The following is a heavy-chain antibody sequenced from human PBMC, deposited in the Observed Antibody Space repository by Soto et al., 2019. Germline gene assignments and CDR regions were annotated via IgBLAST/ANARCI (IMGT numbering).Heavy chain of an antibody. CDR1: GFTFSDYY. Sequence: LRLSCAASGFTFSDYYMSWIRQAPGKGLEWVSYISSSGSTIYYADSVKGRFTISRDNAKNSLYLQMNSLRAEDTAVYYCAREAGSSSWYMDYWGQGTLVTVSS. V-gene: IGHV3-11*01. CDR2: ISSSGSTI. D-gene: IGHD6-13*01. CDR3: AREAGSSSWYMDY. J-gene: IGHJ4*02.